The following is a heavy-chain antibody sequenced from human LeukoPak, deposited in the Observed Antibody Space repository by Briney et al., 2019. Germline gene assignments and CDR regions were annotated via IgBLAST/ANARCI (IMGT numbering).Heavy chain of an antibody. J-gene: IGHJ6*03. Sequence: PSETLSLTCTVSGGSISSYYWSWIRQPAGKGLEWIGRIYTSGSTNYNPSLKSRVTISVDKSKNQFSLKLSSVTAADTAVYYCARGILAAQFSYYYYYMDVLGNGTTVTVSS. D-gene: IGHD6-13*01. V-gene: IGHV4-4*07. CDR1: GGSISSYY. CDR2: IYTSGST. CDR3: ARGILAAQFSYYYYYMDV.